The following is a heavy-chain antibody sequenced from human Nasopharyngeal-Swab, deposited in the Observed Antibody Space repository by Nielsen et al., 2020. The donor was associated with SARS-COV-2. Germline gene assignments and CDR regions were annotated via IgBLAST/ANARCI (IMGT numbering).Heavy chain of an antibody. V-gene: IGHV3-73*01. CDR2: IRSKGNTYAT. Sequence: GSLRLSCAASGFTFSDSAIHWVRQASGKGLEWVGRIRSKGNTYATAYAASVKGRFIILRDDPTNTAYLQMNSLKTEDTAVYYCTRCGGGCYSGRDYWGQGTLVTVSS. D-gene: IGHD2-15*01. J-gene: IGHJ4*02. CDR1: GFTFSDSA. CDR3: TRCGGGCYSGRDY.